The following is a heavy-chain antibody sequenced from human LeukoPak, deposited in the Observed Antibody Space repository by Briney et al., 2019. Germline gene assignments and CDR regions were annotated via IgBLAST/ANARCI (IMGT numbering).Heavy chain of an antibody. J-gene: IGHJ4*02. V-gene: IGHV3-7*01. CDR1: GFTFSSYW. D-gene: IGHD1-26*01. Sequence: GGSLRLSCVISGFTFSSYWMSWVRQAPGKGLEWVANIKQDGSEKYYVDSVKGRFTMSRDNAKNSLYLQMNSLRAEDTAVYYCARVQWELRGVGSYFEYWGQGALVTVSS. CDR2: IKQDGSEK. CDR3: ARVQWELRGVGSYFEY.